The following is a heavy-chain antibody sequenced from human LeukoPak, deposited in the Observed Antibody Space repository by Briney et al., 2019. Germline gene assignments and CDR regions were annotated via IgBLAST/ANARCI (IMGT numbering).Heavy chain of an antibody. J-gene: IGHJ4*02. Sequence: GGSLRLSCAASGFTFTTFGIHWVRQAPDKGLEWVAAISPHGDIEYYTDSVKGRFTISRDNSKNMIYLQMNSLRGEDSAVYYCAKINNNDGYWGQGNLVTVSS. D-gene: IGHD1/OR15-1a*01. V-gene: IGHV3-30*18. CDR1: GFTFTTFG. CDR3: AKINNNDGY. CDR2: ISPHGDIE.